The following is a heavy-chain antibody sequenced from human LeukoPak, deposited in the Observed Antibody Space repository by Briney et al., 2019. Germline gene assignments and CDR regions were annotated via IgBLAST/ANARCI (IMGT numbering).Heavy chain of an antibody. CDR1: GGSISSTNYY. J-gene: IGHJ4*02. V-gene: IGHV4-39*01. CDR2: IYYSGST. D-gene: IGHD6-6*01. CDR3: ARGRIAARLNGVTWIDY. Sequence: SETLSLTCTVSGGSISSTNYYWGWIRQPPGKGLECIGTIYYSGSTYYSPSLKSRVTISVDTSKNQFSLKLSSVTAADTAVYYCARGRIAARLNGVTWIDYWGQGTLVTVSS.